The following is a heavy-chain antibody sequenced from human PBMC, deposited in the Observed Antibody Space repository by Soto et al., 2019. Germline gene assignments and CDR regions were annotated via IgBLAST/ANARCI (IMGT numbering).Heavy chain of an antibody. J-gene: IGHJ6*02. CDR2: IEYNAKNR. CDR1: GFTFNSYG. Sequence: QVQLVESGGGVVQPGTSLRLSCTASGFTFNSYGIHWVRQAPGKGLEWLALIEYNAKNRFYADSVKGRFSISRDNSRNTVYLQVKGRRAEDTAVYYCAREGDDYCSGTRCFHYYGLDVWGQGTTVIVSS. D-gene: IGHD2-15*01. V-gene: IGHV3-33*05. CDR3: AREGDDYCSGTRCFHYYGLDV.